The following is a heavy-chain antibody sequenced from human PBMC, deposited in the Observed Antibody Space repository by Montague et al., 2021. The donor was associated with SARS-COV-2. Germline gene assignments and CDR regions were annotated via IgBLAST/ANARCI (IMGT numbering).Heavy chain of an antibody. CDR2: IYYSGST. CDR1: GGSISSAGYY. CDR3: ARVVTIFGVGDTFDY. Sequence: TLSLTCTVSGGSISSAGYYWSWIRQHPGKGLEWIGYIYYSGSTYYNPSLKSRVTISVDTSKNQFSLKLSSVTAADTAVYYCARVVTIFGVGDTFDYWGQGTLVTVSS. V-gene: IGHV4-31*03. D-gene: IGHD3-3*01. J-gene: IGHJ4*02.